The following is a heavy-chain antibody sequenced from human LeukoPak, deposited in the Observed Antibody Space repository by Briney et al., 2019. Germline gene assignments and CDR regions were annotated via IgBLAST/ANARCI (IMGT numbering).Heavy chain of an antibody. V-gene: IGHV3-20*04. CDR3: ARGRGSYSPYYFDY. D-gene: IGHD1-26*01. CDR2: INWNGGST. Sequence: GGSLRLSCAASGFSFDDYGMSWVRQPPGKGLECVSGINWNGGSTGYADSVKGRFTISRDNAKNALYLQMNSLRAEDTALYYCARGRGSYSPYYFDYWGQGTLVTVSS. J-gene: IGHJ4*02. CDR1: GFSFDDYG.